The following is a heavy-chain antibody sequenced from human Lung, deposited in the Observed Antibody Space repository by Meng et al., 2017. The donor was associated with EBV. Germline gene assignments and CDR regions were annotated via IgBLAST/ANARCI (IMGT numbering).Heavy chain of an antibody. V-gene: IGHV3-30-3*01. CDR3: AKAYRIDSYGPTDY. CDR2: IYEDGGNK. D-gene: IGHD3-16*01. CDR1: GFPFHSYA. Sequence: QVKLVESGGGVVKPGESLKVFCAVSGFPFHSYALYWVRQFPGKGLEWVGVIYEDGGNKCYGHSVKGRFTISRDNSKNTVYLQMDSLRTEDTAVYYCAKAYRIDSYGPTDYWGQGTLVTVSS. J-gene: IGHJ4*02.